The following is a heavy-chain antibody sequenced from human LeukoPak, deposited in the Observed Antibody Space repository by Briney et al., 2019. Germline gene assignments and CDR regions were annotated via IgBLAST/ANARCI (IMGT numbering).Heavy chain of an antibody. CDR1: GFRFTSYW. J-gene: IGHJ5*02. CDR2: IYPGGSDT. D-gene: IGHD4-17*01. Sequence: GESLQISCQGSGFRFTSYWIGWVRQMPGKGLECMGIIYPGGSDTRYSPSFQGPVTISADQSIRTAYLQWSSLEASDTTMYYCARRLGGDYGEIWFDPWGQGTLVTVSS. V-gene: IGHV5-51*01. CDR3: ARRLGGDYGEIWFDP.